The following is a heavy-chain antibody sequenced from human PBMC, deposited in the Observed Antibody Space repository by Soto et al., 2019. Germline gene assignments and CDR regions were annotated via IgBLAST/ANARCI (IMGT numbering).Heavy chain of an antibody. CDR1: GFSLSTSGVN. Sequence: QITLKESGPMLVKPTQTLTLTCTFSGFSLSTSGVNVGWIRQPPGKALEWLALIYWDDDKRYRPSLKSRLTITKDTSKNQVVLTMTNMDPVDTATYYCAHRREAAAGPRVPGLFDYWGQGNLVTVS. V-gene: IGHV2-5*02. D-gene: IGHD6-13*01. CDR3: AHRREAAAGPRVPGLFDY. CDR2: IYWDDDK. J-gene: IGHJ4*02.